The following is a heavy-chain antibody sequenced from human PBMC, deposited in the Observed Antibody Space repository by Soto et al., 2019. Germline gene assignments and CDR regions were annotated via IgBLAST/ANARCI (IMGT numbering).Heavy chain of an antibody. J-gene: IGHJ6*03. V-gene: IGHV3-33*01. CDR1: GFTFSSYG. Sequence: GGSLRLSCAASGFTFSSYGMHWVRQAPGKGLEWVAVIWYDGSNKYYADSVKGRFTISRDNSKNTRYLQMNSLRAEDTAVYYCARDGNVDLYYDIFTTGYPYYMDVWGKGTTVTVSS. D-gene: IGHD3-9*01. CDR2: IWYDGSNK. CDR3: ARDGNVDLYYDIFTTGYPYYMDV.